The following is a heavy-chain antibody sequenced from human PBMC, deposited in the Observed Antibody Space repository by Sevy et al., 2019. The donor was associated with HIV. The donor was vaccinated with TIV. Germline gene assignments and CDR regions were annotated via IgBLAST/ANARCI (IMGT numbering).Heavy chain of an antibody. J-gene: IGHJ4*02. D-gene: IGHD2-21*01. CDR1: GFTFSSYS. Sequence: GGSLRLSCAASGFTFSSYSMNWVRQAPGKGLEWVSSISSSRSYIYYADSVKGRFTISRDNAKNSLYLQMNGLRAEDTAIYYCAREAYSNLFYFDSWGQGTLVTVSS. CDR3: AREAYSNLFYFDS. CDR2: ISSSRSYI. V-gene: IGHV3-21*01.